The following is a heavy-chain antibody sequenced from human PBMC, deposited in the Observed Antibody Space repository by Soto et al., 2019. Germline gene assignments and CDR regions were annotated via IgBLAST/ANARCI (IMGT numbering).Heavy chain of an antibody. CDR3: GRDALYCSGWLNCFDP. CDR2: ISAYNGNT. J-gene: IGHJ5*02. Sequence: ASVKVSCKASGYTFTSYGISWVRQAPGQGLEWMGWISAYNGNTNYAQKRQGRVTTTTDTSTSTAYLELRSLRSDATAVYYCGRDALYCSGWLNCFDPCGQGTLVTVSS. CDR1: GYTFTSYG. V-gene: IGHV1-18*04. D-gene: IGHD6-19*01.